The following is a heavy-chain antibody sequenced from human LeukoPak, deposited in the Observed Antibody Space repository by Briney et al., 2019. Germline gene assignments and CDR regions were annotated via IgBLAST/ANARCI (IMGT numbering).Heavy chain of an antibody. D-gene: IGHD2-2*01. Sequence: GGSLRFSCVASGFTFETYWMSWVRQAPGKGLEWLANIKHDGREKYYVDSVKGRFTISRDNAKASVYLHMNSLRVEDTAIYYCARVRFPADCWGQGTLVTVSS. CDR2: IKHDGREK. CDR3: ARVRFPADC. CDR1: GFTFETYW. J-gene: IGHJ4*02. V-gene: IGHV3-7*01.